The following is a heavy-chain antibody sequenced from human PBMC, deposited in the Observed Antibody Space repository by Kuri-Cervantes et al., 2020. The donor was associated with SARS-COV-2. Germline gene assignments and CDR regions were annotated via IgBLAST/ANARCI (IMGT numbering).Heavy chain of an antibody. D-gene: IGHD5-18*01. V-gene: IGHV4-39*01. J-gene: IGHJ4*02. CDR2: IYYSGST. Sequence: SETLSLTCTVSGGSISSSSYYWGWIRQPPGKGLEWIGSIYYSGSTYYSPSLKSRVTISVDTSKNQFSLKLSSVTAADTAVYYCASQVDTAMAFDYWGQGTLVTVSS. CDR1: GGSISSSSYY. CDR3: ASQVDTAMAFDY.